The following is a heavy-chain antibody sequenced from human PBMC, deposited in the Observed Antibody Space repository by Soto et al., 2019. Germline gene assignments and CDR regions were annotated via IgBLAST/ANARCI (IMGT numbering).Heavy chain of an antibody. CDR2: ISSSSSTI. D-gene: IGHD2-2*01. CDR3: ARSRKYRLLSHYYMDV. CDR1: GFTFSSYS. V-gene: IGHV3-48*01. J-gene: IGHJ6*03. Sequence: EVQLVESGGGLVQPGGSLRLSCAASGFTFSSYSMNWVRQAPWKGLEWVSYISSSSSTIYYADSVKGRVTISRDNAKNSMYLQMNSLRAEDTAVYYCARSRKYRLLSHYYMDVWGKGTTVTVSS.